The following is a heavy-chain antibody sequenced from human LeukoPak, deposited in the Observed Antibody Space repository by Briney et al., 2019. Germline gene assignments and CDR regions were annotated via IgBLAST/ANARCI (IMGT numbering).Heavy chain of an antibody. Sequence: AASVTVSCKASGYTFTSYDINWVRQATGQGLEWMGWMNPNSGNTGYAQKFQGRVTMTRNTSISTAYMELSSLRSEDTAVYYCARERVGGDVEFDYWGQGTLVTVSS. D-gene: IGHD2-21*02. CDR2: MNPNSGNT. CDR3: ARERVGGDVEFDY. V-gene: IGHV1-8*01. J-gene: IGHJ4*02. CDR1: GYTFTSYD.